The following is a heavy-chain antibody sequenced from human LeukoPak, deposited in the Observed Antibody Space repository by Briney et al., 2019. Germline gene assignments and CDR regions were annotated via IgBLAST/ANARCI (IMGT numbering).Heavy chain of an antibody. V-gene: IGHV4-61*02. J-gene: IGHJ4*02. D-gene: IGHD6-13*01. Sequence: SETLSLTCTVSGGSISSGSYYWSWIRQPAGKELEWIGRIYTSGSTNYNPSLKSRVTISVDTSKNQFSLKLSSVTAADTAVYYCARDAGIAAVAYWGQGTLVTVSS. CDR3: ARDAGIAAVAY. CDR2: IYTSGST. CDR1: GGSISSGSYY.